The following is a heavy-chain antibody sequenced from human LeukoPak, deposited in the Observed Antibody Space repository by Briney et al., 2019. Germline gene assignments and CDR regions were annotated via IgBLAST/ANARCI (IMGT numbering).Heavy chain of an antibody. CDR2: MNPNSGNT. Sequence: ASVKVSCKTSGYTFTNFDINWVRQASGHGLEWIGWMNPNSGNTGYAQKLQGRVTITRNTSISTAYMELSSLRSEDTAVYYCARAPSWNYNRYYYYYVDVWGRGTTVTVSS. D-gene: IGHD1-7*01. CDR1: GYTFTNFD. J-gene: IGHJ6*03. V-gene: IGHV1-8*03. CDR3: ARAPSWNYNRYYYYYVDV.